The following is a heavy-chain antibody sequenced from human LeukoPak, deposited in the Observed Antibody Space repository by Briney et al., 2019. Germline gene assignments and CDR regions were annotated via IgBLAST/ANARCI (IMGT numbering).Heavy chain of an antibody. D-gene: IGHD2-15*01. J-gene: IGHJ1*01. V-gene: IGHV4-39*07. CDR1: GGSISSSSYY. Sequence: SETLSLTCTVSGGSISSSSYYWGWIRQPPGKGLEWIGSIYYSGSTYYNPSLKSRVTISVDTSKNQFSLKLSSVTAADTAVYYCARLGYCSGGSCYLRFFLHWGQGTLVTVSS. CDR3: ARLGYCSGGSCYLRFFLH. CDR2: IYYSGST.